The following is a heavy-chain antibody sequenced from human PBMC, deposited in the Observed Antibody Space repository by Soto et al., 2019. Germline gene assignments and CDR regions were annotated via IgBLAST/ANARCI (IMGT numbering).Heavy chain of an antibody. D-gene: IGHD3-10*01. CDR1: GYTFTSYY. CDR3: ARDQTTYYYGSGSHFFRYYYYGMDV. Sequence: ASVKVSCKASGYTFTSYYMHWVRQAPGQGLEWMGIINPSGGSTSYAQKFRGRVTMTRDTSTSTVYMELSSLKSEDTAVYYCARDQTTYYYGSGSHFFRYYYYGMDVWGQGTTVTVSS. V-gene: IGHV1-46*01. J-gene: IGHJ6*02. CDR2: INPSGGST.